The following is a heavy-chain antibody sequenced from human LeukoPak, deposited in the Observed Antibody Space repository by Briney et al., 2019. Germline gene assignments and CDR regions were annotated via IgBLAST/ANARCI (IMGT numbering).Heavy chain of an antibody. D-gene: IGHD2-15*01. CDR3: ARDYCSGGSCYQILT. CDR2: ITTSVTI. Sequence: GGSLRLSCAASGITFSSHSMNWVRQAPGKGLEWVSYITTSVTIYYADSVKGRFTISRDNAKNSLYLQMNSLRAEDTAVYYCARDYCSGGSCYQILTWGQGTLVTVSS. J-gene: IGHJ5*02. V-gene: IGHV3-48*04. CDR1: GITFSSHS.